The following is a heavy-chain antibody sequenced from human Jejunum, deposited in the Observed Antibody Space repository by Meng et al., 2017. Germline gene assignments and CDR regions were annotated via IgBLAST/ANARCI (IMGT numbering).Heavy chain of an antibody. J-gene: IGHJ4*02. V-gene: IGHV4-4*02. CDR3: AKHGGYYQHY. D-gene: IGHD3-22*01. CDR2: IDHRGSP. Sequence: QRQLQESGPGRVKPSGTLSLTCTVSGDSITTNTYWSWVRQSPEKGLEWIGQIDHRGSPYYNPSLKSRVTMSVDKSKSQVSLQLTSVTAADTAVYYCAKHGGYYQHYWGQGTLVTVSS. CDR1: GDSITTNTY.